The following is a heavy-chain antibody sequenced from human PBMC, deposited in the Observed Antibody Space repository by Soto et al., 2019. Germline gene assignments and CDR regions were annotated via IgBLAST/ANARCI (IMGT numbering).Heavy chain of an antibody. Sequence: RDSCGAAELTIGSYGVHWIRQATGKGLEWVSTIGAAGGTYSPGSVKGRFTSSRENAKNFLYLQMNSLRAGDTAVYYCARGTLGLYYMDVWGKGTTVTVSS. V-gene: IGHV3-13*01. J-gene: IGHJ6*03. CDR2: IGAAGGT. CDR1: ELTIGSYG. CDR3: ARGTLGLYYMDV. D-gene: IGHD2-2*01.